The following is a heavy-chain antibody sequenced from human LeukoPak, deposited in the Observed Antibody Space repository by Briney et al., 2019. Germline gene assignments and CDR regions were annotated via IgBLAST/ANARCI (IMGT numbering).Heavy chain of an antibody. CDR3: ARLSASYYYYYMDV. J-gene: IGHJ6*03. CDR2: IYHSGNS. Sequence: SETLSLTCAVSGSSLNNYYYWGWIRQPPGKGLEWIGSIYHSGNSYYNPSLKSRVTITLDTSNNQFSLKLSSVTATDTAVYYCARLSASYYYYYMDVWGKGTTVTVSS. V-gene: IGHV4-38-2*01. CDR1: GSSLNNYYY. D-gene: IGHD1-26*01.